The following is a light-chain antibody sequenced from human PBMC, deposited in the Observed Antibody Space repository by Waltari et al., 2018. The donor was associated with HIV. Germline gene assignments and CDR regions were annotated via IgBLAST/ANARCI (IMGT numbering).Light chain of an antibody. CDR2: ARN. Sequence: SSELTQDPTVSVALGQTVRITCQGDSLRTYSASWYQQKPGQAPILVIYARNNRPSGSPDRFAASSSGNTASLTITGAQAEDEADYYCNSRDSSSSHNWVFGGGTRLTVL. CDR1: SLRTYS. J-gene: IGLJ3*02. CDR3: NSRDSSSSHNWV. V-gene: IGLV3-19*01.